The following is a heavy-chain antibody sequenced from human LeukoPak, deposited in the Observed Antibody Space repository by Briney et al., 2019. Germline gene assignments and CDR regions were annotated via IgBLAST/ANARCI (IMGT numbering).Heavy chain of an antibody. CDR3: ARTYYYDSTGPLSGAFDI. CDR2: IYYSGST. Sequence: SETLSLTCTVSGGSISSYYWSWIRQPPGKGLEWIGYIYYSGSTNYNPSLKSRVTISVDTSKNQFSLKLSSVTAADTAVYYCARTYYYDSTGPLSGAFDIWGQGTMVTVSS. V-gene: IGHV4-59*01. CDR1: GGSISSYY. J-gene: IGHJ3*02. D-gene: IGHD3-22*01.